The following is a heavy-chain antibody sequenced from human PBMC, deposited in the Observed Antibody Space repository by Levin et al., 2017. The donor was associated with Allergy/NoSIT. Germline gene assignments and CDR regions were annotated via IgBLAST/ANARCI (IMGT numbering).Heavy chain of an antibody. V-gene: IGHV3-23*01. J-gene: IGHJ4*02. D-gene: IGHD1-26*01. CDR3: ARVLSGNFRTPQDY. CDR1: GFTFSTYA. CDR2: ITDNGDNT. Sequence: GGSLRLSCAASGFTFSTYAMSWVRQAPGKGLDWVSGITDNGDNTYYADSVKGRFTISRVNSENTLFLKMNSLRAEDTAVYYCARVLSGNFRTPQDYWGQGTRVTVSS.